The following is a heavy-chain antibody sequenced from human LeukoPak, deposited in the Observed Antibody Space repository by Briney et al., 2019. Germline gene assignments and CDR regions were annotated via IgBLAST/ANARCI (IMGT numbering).Heavy chain of an antibody. CDR3: AKDSPMDY. Sequence: PGRSLRLSCAASGFTFSSHGMHWVRQAPGKGLEWVAVISYDGSNKYYADSVKGRFTISRDNSKNTLYLQMNSLRAEDTAVYYCAKDSPMDYWGQGTLVTVSS. CDR2: ISYDGSNK. CDR1: GFTFSSHG. J-gene: IGHJ4*02. V-gene: IGHV3-30*18.